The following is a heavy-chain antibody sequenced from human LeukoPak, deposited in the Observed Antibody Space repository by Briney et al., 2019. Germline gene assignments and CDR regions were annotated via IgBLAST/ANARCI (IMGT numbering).Heavy chain of an antibody. CDR3: AREWGLRLRYFDWAAEPFDY. V-gene: IGHV4-34*01. CDR1: GGSFSGYY. CDR2: INHSGST. J-gene: IGHJ4*02. D-gene: IGHD3-9*01. Sequence: SETLSLTCAVYGGSFSGYYWSWIRQPPGKGLEWIGEINHSGSTNYNPSLKSRVTISVDTSKNQFSLKLSSVTAADTAVYYCAREWGLRLRYFDWAAEPFDYWGQGTLVTVSS.